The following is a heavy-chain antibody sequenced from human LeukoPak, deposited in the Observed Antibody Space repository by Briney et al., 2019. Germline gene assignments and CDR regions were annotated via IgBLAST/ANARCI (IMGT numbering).Heavy chain of an antibody. V-gene: IGHV3-30*04. CDR2: ISYDGSNK. J-gene: IGHJ2*01. CDR3: ARARGYSYPPGYFDL. CDR1: GFTFSSYE. D-gene: IGHD5-18*01. Sequence: GGSLRLSCAASGFTFSSYEMNWVRQAPGKGLEWVAVISYDGSNKYYADSVKGRFTISRDNSKNTLYLQMNSLRAEDTAVYYCARARGYSYPPGYFDLWGRGTLVTVSS.